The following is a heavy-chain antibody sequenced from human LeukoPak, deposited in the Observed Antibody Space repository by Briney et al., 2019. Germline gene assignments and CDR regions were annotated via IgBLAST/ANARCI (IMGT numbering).Heavy chain of an antibody. D-gene: IGHD3-10*01. CDR2: LHHSGST. J-gene: IGHJ4*02. Sequence: KPSETLSLTCDVSGYSISSGYYWGWIRQPPGKGLEWIGSLHHSGSTDYNPSLKSRVTISVDTSKNQFSLKLSSVTVADTAVYCCATLPYGSGSFHWGQGTLVTVSS. V-gene: IGHV4-38-2*01. CDR1: GYSISSGYY. CDR3: ATLPYGSGSFH.